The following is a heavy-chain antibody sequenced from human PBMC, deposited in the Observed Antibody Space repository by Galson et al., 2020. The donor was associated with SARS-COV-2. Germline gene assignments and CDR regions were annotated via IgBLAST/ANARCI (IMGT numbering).Heavy chain of an antibody. V-gene: IGHV1-2*02. J-gene: IGHJ4*02. Sequence: ASVKVSCKASGYTFTGYYMHWVRQAPGQGLEWMGWINPNSGGTNYAQKFQGRVTMTRDTSISTAYMELSRLRSDDTAVYYCARDREMVATSVYFDYWGQGTLVTVSP. D-gene: IGHD5-12*01. CDR3: ARDREMVATSVYFDY. CDR2: INPNSGGT. CDR1: GYTFTGYY.